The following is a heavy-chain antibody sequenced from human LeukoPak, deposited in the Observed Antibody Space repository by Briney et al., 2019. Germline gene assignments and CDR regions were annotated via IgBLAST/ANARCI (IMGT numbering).Heavy chain of an antibody. CDR1: GGSISSTDYF. CDR3: ARHFDNGDYKKTFDI. V-gene: IGHV4-39*01. CDR2: IYYSGTT. J-gene: IGHJ3*02. Sequence: SETLSLTCTVSGGSISSTDYFWAWVRQPPGKGLEWIGSIYYSGTTYYNPALGRRVTISVDTSKNQFSLKLSSVTATDTAVYYCARHFDNGDYKKTFDIWGQGTMVTVSS. D-gene: IGHD4-17*01.